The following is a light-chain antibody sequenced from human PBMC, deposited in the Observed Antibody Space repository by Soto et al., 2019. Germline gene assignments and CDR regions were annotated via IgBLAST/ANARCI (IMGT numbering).Light chain of an antibody. Sequence: DIQMTQSPSSLSASVGDRVSITCRASQSISTNLNWYHQKPGKAPDLLIFAASRLQRGVASRFSGSGSGTDFTLTITGLQPEDVATYYCQQNYSIPITLGQGTRLEIK. CDR3: QQNYSIPIT. J-gene: IGKJ5*01. CDR1: QSISTN. V-gene: IGKV1-39*01. CDR2: AAS.